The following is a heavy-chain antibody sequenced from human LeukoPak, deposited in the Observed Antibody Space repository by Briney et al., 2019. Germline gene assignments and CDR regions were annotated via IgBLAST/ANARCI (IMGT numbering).Heavy chain of an antibody. D-gene: IGHD6-6*01. J-gene: IGHJ4*02. CDR2: IYYSGST. CDR3: ARHPSSSYYFDY. Sequence: PSETLSLTCTVSGGSISSYYWSWIRQPPGKGMEWIGYIYYSGSTNYNPSLKSRVTISVDTSKNQFSLKLSSVTAADTAVYYCARHPSSSYYFDYWGQGTLVTVSS. CDR1: GGSISSYY. V-gene: IGHV4-59*08.